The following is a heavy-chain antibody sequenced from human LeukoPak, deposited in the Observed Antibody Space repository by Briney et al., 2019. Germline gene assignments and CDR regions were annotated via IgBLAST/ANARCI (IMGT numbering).Heavy chain of an antibody. CDR1: GGSFSGYY. Sequence: SETLSLTCAVYGGSFSGYYWSWIRQPPGKGLEWIGEINHSGSTNYNPSLKSRVTISVHTSKNQFSLKLSSVTAADTAVYYCARDANGYCSGGSCYPGAFDIWGQGTMVTVSS. D-gene: IGHD2-15*01. V-gene: IGHV4-34*01. CDR2: INHSGST. CDR3: ARDANGYCSGGSCYPGAFDI. J-gene: IGHJ3*02.